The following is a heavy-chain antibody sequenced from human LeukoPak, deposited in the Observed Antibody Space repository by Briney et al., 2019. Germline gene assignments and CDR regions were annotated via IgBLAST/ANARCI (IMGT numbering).Heavy chain of an antibody. J-gene: IGHJ3*02. D-gene: IGHD3-22*01. CDR3: ARDPFTMIVDHDAFDI. V-gene: IGHV1-46*01. Sequence: ASVKVSCKASGYTFTSYYMHWVRQAPGQGLECMGIINPSGGSTSYAQKFQGRVTMTRDMSTSTVYMELSSLRSEDTAVYYCARDPFTMIVDHDAFDIWGQGTMVTVSS. CDR2: INPSGGST. CDR1: GYTFTSYY.